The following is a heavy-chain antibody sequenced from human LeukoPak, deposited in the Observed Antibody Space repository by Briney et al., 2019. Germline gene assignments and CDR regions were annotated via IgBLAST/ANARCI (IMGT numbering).Heavy chain of an antibody. Sequence: PGGSLRLSCAASGFTFSNYWMHWVRQAPGKGLVWVSRINEGGSVTDYADSVKGRFTISRDNAKNSLYLQMNSLRVEDTAVYYCARARSGSYDYFDYWGQGTLVTVSS. CDR3: ARARSGSYDYFDY. CDR2: INEGGSVT. V-gene: IGHV3-74*01. CDR1: GFTFSNYW. J-gene: IGHJ4*02. D-gene: IGHD1-26*01.